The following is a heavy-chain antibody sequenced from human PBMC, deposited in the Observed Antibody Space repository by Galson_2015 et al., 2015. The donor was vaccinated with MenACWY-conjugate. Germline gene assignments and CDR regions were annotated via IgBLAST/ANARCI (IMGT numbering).Heavy chain of an antibody. CDR3: ECATRHAFDI. CDR2: IWSAGRNQ. J-gene: IGHJ3*02. Sequence: SLRLSCAASGFTFSNYGMHWVRQAPGKGLEWVVVIWSAGRNQYYADSVKGRFTISRDNSKNTLHLQLNSLRAEDTAVYYCECATRHAFDIWGQGTMVTVSS. D-gene: IGHD5-24*01. V-gene: IGHV3-33*03. CDR1: GFTFSNYG.